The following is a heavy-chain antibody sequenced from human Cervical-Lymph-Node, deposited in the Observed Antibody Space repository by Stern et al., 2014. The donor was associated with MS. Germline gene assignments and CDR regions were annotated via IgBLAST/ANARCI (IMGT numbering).Heavy chain of an antibody. V-gene: IGHV1-46*03. J-gene: IGHJ1*01. CDR1: GDTFASYP. D-gene: IGHD4-17*01. CDR3: ANPLPYAN. CDR2: VNPTDGRT. Sequence: VQLGECGSEVKKPGASVKVSCKASGDTFASYPIHWLRKAPGQGFVGMGIVNPTDGRTTYAQTFKGRVTLTRDTSTRTVYMELSSLRTEDTAMYFCANPLPYANWGQGTRVTVSS.